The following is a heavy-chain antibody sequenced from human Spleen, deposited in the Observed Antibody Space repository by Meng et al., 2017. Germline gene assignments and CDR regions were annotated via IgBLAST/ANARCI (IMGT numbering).Heavy chain of an antibody. J-gene: IGHJ6*02. CDR3: AGGSFDWLFYYYGMDV. CDR2: IYSGGIT. V-gene: IGHV3-66*02. CDR1: GFTVSSKY. D-gene: IGHD3-9*01. Sequence: GESLKISCEVSGFTVSSKYMSWVRQAPGKGLEWVSVIYSGGITYYADSVKGRFTISRDNSKNTLYLQMNSLRAEDTAVYYCAGGSFDWLFYYYGMDVWGQGTTVTVSS.